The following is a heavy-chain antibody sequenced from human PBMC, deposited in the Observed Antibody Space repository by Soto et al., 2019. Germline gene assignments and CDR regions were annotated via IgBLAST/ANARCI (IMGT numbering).Heavy chain of an antibody. D-gene: IGHD4-4*01. CDR1: ANHLASDG. CDR2: INRYNGKT. J-gene: IGHJ6*04. Sequence: QVPLVQSGGEVKKPGASVKVACKPSANHLASDGITWVRQAPGHGLEWMGWINRYNGKTDYAQKFQDRVTMTTDTSTRTAYMELRSLRSDDTAVYYCANRGNPLMDVWGKGTTVTVSS. CDR3: ANRGNPLMDV. V-gene: IGHV1-18*01.